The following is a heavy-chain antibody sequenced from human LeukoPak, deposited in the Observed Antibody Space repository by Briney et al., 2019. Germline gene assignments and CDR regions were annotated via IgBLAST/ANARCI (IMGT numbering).Heavy chain of an antibody. D-gene: IGHD3-22*01. CDR3: ARDSYYYDSSGYYYDSGDY. CDR2: INPSGGST. J-gene: IGHJ4*02. V-gene: IGHV1-46*01. CDR1: GYTFTSYY. Sequence: ASVKVSCKASGYTFTSYYMHWVRQAPGQGLEWMGIINPSGGSTSYAQKFQGRVTMTRDTSTSTVYMELSSLRSEDTAVYYYARDSYYYDSSGYYYDSGDYWGQGTLVTVSS.